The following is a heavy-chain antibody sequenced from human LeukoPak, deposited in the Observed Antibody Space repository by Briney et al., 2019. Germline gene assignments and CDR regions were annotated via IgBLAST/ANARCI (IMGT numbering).Heavy chain of an antibody. CDR3: ARVEGGYSYGYPDY. D-gene: IGHD5-18*01. CDR1: GFTVSSNY. CDR2: IYSGGST. J-gene: IGHJ4*02. V-gene: IGHV3-53*01. Sequence: GGSLRLSCAASGFTVSSNYMSWVRHAPGKGLEWVSVIYSGGSTYYADSVKGRFTISRDNSKNTLYLQMNSLRAEDTAVYYCARVEGGYSYGYPDYWGQGTLVAVSS.